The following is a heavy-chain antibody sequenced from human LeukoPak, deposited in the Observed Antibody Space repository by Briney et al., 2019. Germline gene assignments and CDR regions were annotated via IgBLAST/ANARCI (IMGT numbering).Heavy chain of an antibody. V-gene: IGHV4-59*01. Sequence: PSETLSLTCTVSGGSISSYYWSWIRQSPGKGLEWIGYIYYTGSTNYNPSLQSRVTISVDTSKNQFSLKLSSVTAADTAVYYCARGDYGSGTYYFDYWGQGTLVTVSS. CDR2: IYYTGST. CDR3: ARGDYGSGTYYFDY. CDR1: GGSISSYY. D-gene: IGHD3-10*01. J-gene: IGHJ4*02.